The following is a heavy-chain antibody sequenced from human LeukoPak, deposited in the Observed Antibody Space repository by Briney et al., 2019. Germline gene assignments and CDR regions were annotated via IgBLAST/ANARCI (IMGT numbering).Heavy chain of an antibody. J-gene: IGHJ4*02. CDR3: ATAPIVVVPAATPPRLFDY. Sequence: ASVKVSCKVSGYTLTELSMHWVRQAPGKGLEWMGGFDPEDGETIYAQKFQGRVTMTEDTSTDTAYMELSSLRSEDTAVHYCATAPIVVVPAATPPRLFDYWGQGTLVTVSS. CDR2: FDPEDGET. CDR1: GYTLTELS. V-gene: IGHV1-24*01. D-gene: IGHD2-2*01.